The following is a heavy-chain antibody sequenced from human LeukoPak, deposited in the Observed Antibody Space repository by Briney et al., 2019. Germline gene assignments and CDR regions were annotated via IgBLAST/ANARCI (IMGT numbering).Heavy chain of an antibody. D-gene: IGHD3-22*01. CDR3: ARLPTYYYDSSGYHDAFDI. Sequence: GGSLRLSCAASGFTFSSYGMHWVRQAPGKGLEWVAFIRYDGSNKYYADSVKGRFTISRDNSKNTLYLQMNSLRAEDTAVYYCARLPTYYYDSSGYHDAFDIWGQGTMVTVSS. J-gene: IGHJ3*02. CDR2: IRYDGSNK. CDR1: GFTFSSYG. V-gene: IGHV3-30*02.